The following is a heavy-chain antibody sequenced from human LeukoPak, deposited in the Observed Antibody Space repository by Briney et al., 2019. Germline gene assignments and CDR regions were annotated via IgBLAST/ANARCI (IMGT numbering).Heavy chain of an antibody. CDR3: ARENTRGRYFDY. J-gene: IGHJ4*02. CDR2: IIPILGIA. D-gene: IGHD1-14*01. V-gene: IGHV1-69*04. Sequence: GSSVKVSCKASGGTFSSYAISWVRQAPGQGLEWMGRIIPILGIANYAQKFQGRVTITADKSTSTAYMELSSLRSEDTAVYYCARENTRGRYFDYGGQGTLVTVSS. CDR1: GGTFSSYA.